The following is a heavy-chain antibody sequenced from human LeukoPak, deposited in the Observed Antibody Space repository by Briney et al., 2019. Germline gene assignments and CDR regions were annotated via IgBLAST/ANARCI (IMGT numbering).Heavy chain of an antibody. CDR2: IYPGDSDT. CDR1: GDSFTSYW. CDR3: ARLPDSGSYFAVRAYYFDY. D-gene: IGHD1-26*01. Sequence: GESLTISCKGSGDSFTSYWIGWVRQMPGKGLEWMGIIYPGDSDTRYSPSFQGQVTFSADKSISTAYLQWSSLKASDTAMYYCARLPDSGSYFAVRAYYFDYWGQGTLVTVSS. J-gene: IGHJ4*02. V-gene: IGHV5-51*01.